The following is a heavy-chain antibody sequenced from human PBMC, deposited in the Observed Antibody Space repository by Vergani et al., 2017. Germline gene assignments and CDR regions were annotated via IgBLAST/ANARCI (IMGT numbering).Heavy chain of an antibody. CDR3: ARHRGYCSSTSCYPGYFDY. CDR1: GDSISTSSYA. Sequence: QMQLQESGPGLVKPSETLSLSCTVSGDSISTSSYAWGWIRQPPGKTLEWIGSIYHSGSTYYNPSLKSRVTISVDTSKNQFSLKLSSVTAADTAVYYCARHRGYCSSTSCYPGYFDYWGQGTLVTVSS. CDR2: IYHSGST. V-gene: IGHV4-39*01. J-gene: IGHJ4*02. D-gene: IGHD2-2*01.